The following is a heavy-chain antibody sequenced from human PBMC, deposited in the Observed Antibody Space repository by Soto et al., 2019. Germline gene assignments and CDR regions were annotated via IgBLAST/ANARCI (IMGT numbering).Heavy chain of an antibody. CDR3: VRAPEQRPIDL. CDR1: GFTFRNYA. Sequence: GGSLRLSCAASGFTFRNYAMTWVRQAPRKGLEWVSTISASGFGTYYADSLKGRLTISRDNSKNTFYLQMNSLRAEDTAVYYCVRAPEQRPIDLWGHGRLVTVSS. J-gene: IGHJ4*01. V-gene: IGHV3-23*01. CDR2: ISASGFGT. D-gene: IGHD6-19*01.